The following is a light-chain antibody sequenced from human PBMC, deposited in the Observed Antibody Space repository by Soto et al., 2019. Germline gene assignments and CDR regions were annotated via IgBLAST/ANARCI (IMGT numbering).Light chain of an antibody. J-gene: IGKJ4*01. CDR3: QQRSNWPLT. CDR2: DAS. CDR1: QSIGGNF. Sequence: VVTQSACTLSLSPGEGATLSCRASQSIGGNFLACYQQRRGQAPRLLIYDASNRATGIPARFSGSGSGTDFTLTISSLEPEDFAVYYCQQRSNWPLTFGGGTMVDVK. V-gene: IGKV3-11*01.